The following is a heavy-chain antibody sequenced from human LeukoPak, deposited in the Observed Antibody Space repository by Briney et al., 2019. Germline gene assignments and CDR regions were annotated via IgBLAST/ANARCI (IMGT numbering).Heavy chain of an antibody. CDR3: ATGILWFGELLKQGNWFDP. D-gene: IGHD3-10*01. CDR2: FDPEDGET. V-gene: IGHV1-24*01. J-gene: IGHJ5*02. Sequence: GASVKVSCKASGGTFSSYAISWVRQAPGQGLEWMGGFDPEDGETIYAQKLQGRVTMTEDTSTDTAYMELSSLRSEDTAVYYCATGILWFGELLKQGNWFDPWGQGTLVTVSS. CDR1: GGTFSSYA.